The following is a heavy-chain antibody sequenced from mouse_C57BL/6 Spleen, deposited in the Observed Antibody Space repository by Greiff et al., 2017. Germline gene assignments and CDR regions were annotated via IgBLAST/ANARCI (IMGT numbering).Heavy chain of an antibody. CDR1: GYAFSSYW. CDR3: ARSSSYGFAY. CDR2: IYPRDGST. Sequence: QVQLQQSGAELVKPGASVKISCKASGYAFSSYWMNWVKQRPGKGLEWIGQIYPRDGSTKYNEKFKGKATLTADKSSSTAYMQLNSLTSEDSAVYFCARSSSYGFAYWGQGTLVTVSA. D-gene: IGHD1-1*01. V-gene: IGHV1-80*01. J-gene: IGHJ3*01.